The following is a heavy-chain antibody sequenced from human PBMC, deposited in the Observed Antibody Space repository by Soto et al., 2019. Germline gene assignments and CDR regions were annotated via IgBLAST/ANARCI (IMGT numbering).Heavy chain of an antibody. CDR1: GYTFTTYA. D-gene: IGHD1-26*01. CDR3: ARSKSGRYDY. CDR2: INAANGNR. V-gene: IGHV1-3*05. Sequence: QVQLVQSGAEEKKPGASVKVSCKASGYTFTTYAIHWVRQAPGQRLEWMGWINAANGNRKYSQKFQGRITVTRDTSASTAYMELSSLRSEDTAVYYCARSKSGRYDYWGQGTLVTVSS. J-gene: IGHJ4*02.